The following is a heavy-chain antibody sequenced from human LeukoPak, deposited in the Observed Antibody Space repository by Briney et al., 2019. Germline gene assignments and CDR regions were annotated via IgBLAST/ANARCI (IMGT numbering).Heavy chain of an antibody. CDR1: GGSFSDYY. Sequence: ASETLSLTCAVYGGSFSDYYWSWIRQPPGKGLEWIGEINHSGSTNYNPSLKSRVTISVDTSKNQFSLKLSSVTAADTAVYYCARVVGVRGYNYGMDVWGQGTTVTVSS. CDR2: INHSGST. CDR3: ARVVGVRGYNYGMDV. J-gene: IGHJ6*02. D-gene: IGHD3-10*01. V-gene: IGHV4-34*01.